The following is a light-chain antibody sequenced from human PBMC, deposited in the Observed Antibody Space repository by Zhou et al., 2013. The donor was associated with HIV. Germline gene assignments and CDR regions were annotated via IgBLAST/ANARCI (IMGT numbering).Light chain of an antibody. J-gene: IGKJ2*01. CDR2: GAS. V-gene: IGKV3D-15*01. CDR1: QSISRS. Sequence: ETVMTQSPATLPVSPGERATLSCRASQSISRSLAWYQLRPGQAPRFLIYGASIRATGIPARFSGSGSGTEFTLTISSMQSEDFAVYYCHQYSSRPYTFGQGTKLEI. CDR3: HQYSSRPYT.